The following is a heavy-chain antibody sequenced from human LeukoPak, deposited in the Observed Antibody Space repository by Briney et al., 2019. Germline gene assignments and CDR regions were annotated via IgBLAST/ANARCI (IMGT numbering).Heavy chain of an antibody. Sequence: PGGSLRLSCAASGFTFSTYWMHWVRQAPGKGLVWVSRINSDGSSTSYADSVKGRFTISRDNAKNTLYLQMNSLRAEDTAVYYCARDGYGAPRPFDYWGQGTLVIVSS. CDR2: INSDGSST. CDR3: ARDGYGAPRPFDY. V-gene: IGHV3-74*01. J-gene: IGHJ4*02. D-gene: IGHD4-17*01. CDR1: GFTFSTYW.